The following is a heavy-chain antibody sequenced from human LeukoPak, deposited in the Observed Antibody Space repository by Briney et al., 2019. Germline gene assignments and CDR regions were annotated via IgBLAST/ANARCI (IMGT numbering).Heavy chain of an antibody. CDR3: AKDFTGARDY. CDR1: GFTFSNYA. Sequence: GGSLRLSCAASGFTFSNYAVSWVRQAPRKGLEWVSAISGSGGSTYYADAVKGRFTISRDNAKNTLYLQMNSLRAEDTALYYCAKDFTGARDYWGQGTLVSVSS. J-gene: IGHJ4*02. D-gene: IGHD7-27*01. CDR2: ISGSGGST. V-gene: IGHV3-23*01.